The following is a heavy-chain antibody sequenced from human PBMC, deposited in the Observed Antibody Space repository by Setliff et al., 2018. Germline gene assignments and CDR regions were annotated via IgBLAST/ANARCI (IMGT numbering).Heavy chain of an antibody. D-gene: IGHD6-19*01. V-gene: IGHV3-74*01. Sequence: SGGSLRLSCAVYGFTFNKYWMYWVRQAPGKGLEWVSRINGDATITNYADSVKGRFTISRDNAKNSLYLQMNSLRAEDTAVYYCASHEPWLWNAFDIWGQGTMVTVSS. CDR2: INGDATIT. J-gene: IGHJ3*02. CDR1: GFTFNKYW. CDR3: ASHEPWLWNAFDI.